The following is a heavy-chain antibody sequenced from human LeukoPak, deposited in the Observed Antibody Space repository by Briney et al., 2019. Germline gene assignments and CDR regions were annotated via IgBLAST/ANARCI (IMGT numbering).Heavy chain of an antibody. CDR1: GFTFTSRSA. Sequence: SVKVSCKASGFTFTSRSAVQWVRQARGQRLEWIGWIVVDSDNTNYAENFQGGVTITRDMSASTSYMELGSLRSEDTAVYFCAAPYTSSWFDLWGQGTLVTVSS. V-gene: IGHV1-58*01. J-gene: IGHJ5*02. D-gene: IGHD6-13*01. CDR3: AAPYTSSWFDL. CDR2: IVVDSDNT.